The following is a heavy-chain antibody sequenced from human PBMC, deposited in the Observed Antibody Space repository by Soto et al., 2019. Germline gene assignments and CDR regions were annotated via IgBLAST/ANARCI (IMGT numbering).Heavy chain of an antibody. CDR1: LWTFSSYA. CDR3: ARGSGYSYGFGDDCYYYGMDV. Sequence: VKVSCQASLWTFSSYAISGVRQAPGQGLDWMGGIIPIFGTANYAQKFQGRVTITADESTSTAYMELSSLRSEDTAVYYCARGSGYSYGFGDDCYYYGMDVWGQGTTVTVSS. J-gene: IGHJ6*02. V-gene: IGHV1-69*13. CDR2: IIPIFGTA. D-gene: IGHD5-18*01.